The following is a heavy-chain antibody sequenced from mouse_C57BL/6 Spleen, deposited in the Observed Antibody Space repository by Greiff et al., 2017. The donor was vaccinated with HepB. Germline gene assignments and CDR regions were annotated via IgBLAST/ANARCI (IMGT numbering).Heavy chain of an antibody. CDR2: INPYNGGT. V-gene: IGHV1-19*01. CDR3: ANGSPFAY. Sequence: DVQLQESGPVLVKPGASVKMSCKASGYTFTDYYMNWVKQSHGKSLEWIGVINPYNGGTSYNQKFRGKATLTVDKSSSTAYMELNSLTSEDSAVYYCANGSPFAYWGQGTLVTVSA. D-gene: IGHD1-1*01. CDR1: GYTFTDYY. J-gene: IGHJ3*01.